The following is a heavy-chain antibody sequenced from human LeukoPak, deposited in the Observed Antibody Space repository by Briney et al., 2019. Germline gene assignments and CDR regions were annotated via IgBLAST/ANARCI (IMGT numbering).Heavy chain of an antibody. CDR3: AKDITTVAYCSSDSCYPDY. J-gene: IGHJ4*02. V-gene: IGHV3-23*01. CDR1: AFTFSSYA. CDR2: ISGSGGST. D-gene: IGHD2-15*01. Sequence: QPGGSLRLSCAASAFTFSSYAMSWVRQAPGKGLEWVSAISGSGGSTYYADSVKGRFTISRDNSKNTLYLQMNSLRAEDTAVYYCAKDITTVAYCSSDSCYPDYWGQGTLVTASS.